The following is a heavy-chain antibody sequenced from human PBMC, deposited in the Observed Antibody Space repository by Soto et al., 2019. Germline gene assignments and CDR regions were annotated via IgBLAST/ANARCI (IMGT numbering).Heavy chain of an antibody. CDR1: GYSFTSYW. J-gene: IGHJ6*01. CDR2: IYPGDSDT. CDR3: ARQGTNYYDSSGYYYYYGMDV. V-gene: IGHV5-51*01. D-gene: IGHD3-22*01. Sequence: VESLTISCKVSGYSFTSYWIVWVLQMPGKGLECMGIIYPGDSDTRYSPSFQGQVTISADKSISTAYLQWSSLKASDTAMYYCARQGTNYYDSSGYYYYYGMDVWGQGTTVTVSS.